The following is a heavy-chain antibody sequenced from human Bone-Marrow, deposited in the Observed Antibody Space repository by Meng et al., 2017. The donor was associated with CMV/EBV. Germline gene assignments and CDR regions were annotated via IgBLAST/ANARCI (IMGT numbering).Heavy chain of an antibody. J-gene: IGHJ6*02. Sequence: LSLTCAASGFTFSSYAMHWVRQAPGKGLEWVAVISYDGSNKYYADSVKGRFTISRDNSKNTLYLQMNSLRAEATAVYYCARKGSVTKYPYTIFGVVFMGYYYYGMDVWGQGTTVTVSS. CDR2: ISYDGSNK. V-gene: IGHV3-30*04. CDR1: GFTFSSYA. CDR3: ARKGSVTKYPYTIFGVVFMGYYYYGMDV. D-gene: IGHD3-3*01.